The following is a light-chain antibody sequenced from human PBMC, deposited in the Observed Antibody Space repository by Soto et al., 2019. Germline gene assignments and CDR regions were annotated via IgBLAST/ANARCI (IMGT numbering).Light chain of an antibody. Sequence: EIVVTQSPGTLSLSPGERATLSCRASQSVSRSYLAWYQQKPGQAPRLLIYGASSRATGIPDRFSGSGSGTDFTLTISRLEPEDFAVYYCQQYGNSPLTFGQGTKVEIK. J-gene: IGKJ1*01. CDR1: QSVSRSY. CDR3: QQYGNSPLT. CDR2: GAS. V-gene: IGKV3-20*01.